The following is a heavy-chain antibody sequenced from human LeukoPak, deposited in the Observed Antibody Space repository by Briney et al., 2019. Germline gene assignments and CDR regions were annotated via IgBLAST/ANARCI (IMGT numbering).Heavy chain of an antibody. CDR3: VRVIRDYYDSSGSGPDY. V-gene: IGHV3-21*01. CDR1: GFTFSSYS. Sequence: PGGSLRLSCAASGFTFSSYSMNWVRQAPGKGLEWVSSISSSSSYIYYADSVKGRFTISRDNAKNSLYLQMNSLRAEDTAVYYCVRVIRDYYDSSGSGPDYWGQGTLVTVSS. J-gene: IGHJ4*02. D-gene: IGHD3-22*01. CDR2: ISSSSSYI.